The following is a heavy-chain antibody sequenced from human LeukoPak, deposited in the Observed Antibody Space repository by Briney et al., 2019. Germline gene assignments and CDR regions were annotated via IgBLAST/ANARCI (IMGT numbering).Heavy chain of an antibody. CDR3: ARGRNNNYYYMDV. D-gene: IGHD1/OR15-1a*01. J-gene: IGHJ6*03. Sequence: ASVKVSCTASGYTFTNYDIHWVRQATGQGLEWMGWMNPKSGSTAYGRKFQGRVTMTRNTSISTAYMELSSLRSEDTAVYFCARGRNNNYYYMDVWGKGTTVTV. V-gene: IGHV1-8*01. CDR2: MNPKSGST. CDR1: GYTFTNYD.